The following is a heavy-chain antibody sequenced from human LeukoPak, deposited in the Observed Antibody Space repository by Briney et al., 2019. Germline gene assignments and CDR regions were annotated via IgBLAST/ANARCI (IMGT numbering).Heavy chain of an antibody. J-gene: IGHJ3*02. Sequence: SVKVSCKASGGTFSSYAISWVRQAPGQGLEWMGRIIPIFDTTNYAQKFQGRVTITTDESTSTAYMELSSLRSEDTAVYYCARVNVXXVSDXXFDXWGQGTMVTVSS. CDR1: GGTFSSYA. CDR3: ARVNVXXVSDXXFDX. V-gene: IGHV1-69*05. CDR2: IIPIFDTT. D-gene: IGHD4-23*01.